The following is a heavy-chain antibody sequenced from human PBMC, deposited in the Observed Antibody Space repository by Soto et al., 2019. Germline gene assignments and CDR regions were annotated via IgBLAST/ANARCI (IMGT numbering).Heavy chain of an antibody. V-gene: IGHV1-3*01. D-gene: IGHD3-22*01. CDR3: ARDTLATYYYDSSGYPLGFDP. J-gene: IGHJ5*02. CDR1: GYTFTSYA. CDR2: INAGNGNT. Sequence: ASVKVSCKASGYTFTSYAMHWVRQAPGQRLEWMGWINAGNGNTKYSQKFQGRVTITRDTSASTAYMELSSLRSEDTAVYYCARDTLATYYYDSSGYPLGFDPWGQGTLVTVSS.